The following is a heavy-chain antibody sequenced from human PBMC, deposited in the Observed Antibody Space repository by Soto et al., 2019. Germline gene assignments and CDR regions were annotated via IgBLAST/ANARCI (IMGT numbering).Heavy chain of an antibody. V-gene: IGHV1-69*01. CDR2: IIPIFGTA. Sequence: QVQLVQSGAEVKKPGSSVKVSCKASGGTFSSYAISWVRQAPGQGLEWMGGIIPIFGTAKYAQNFQGRITITADVSTNPDYMELKILRSQDTAVYYCASGVHYYSSGDYYFYWGQGTLVIVSS. D-gene: IGHD3-22*01. CDR3: ASGVHYYSSGDYYFY. CDR1: GGTFSSYA. J-gene: IGHJ4*02.